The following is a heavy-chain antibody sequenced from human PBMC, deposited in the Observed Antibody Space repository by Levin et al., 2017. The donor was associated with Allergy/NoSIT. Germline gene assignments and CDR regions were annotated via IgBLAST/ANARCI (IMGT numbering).Heavy chain of an antibody. Sequence: PGGSLRLSCAVYGGSFSGYYWSWIRQPPGKGLEWIGEINHSGSTNYNPSLKSRVTISVDTSKNQFSLKLSSVTAADTAVYYCARDRNKANVIAARPSLFDPWGQGTLVTVSS. V-gene: IGHV4-34*01. CDR1: GGSFSGYY. D-gene: IGHD6-6*01. J-gene: IGHJ5*02. CDR3: ARDRNKANVIAARPSLFDP. CDR2: INHSGST.